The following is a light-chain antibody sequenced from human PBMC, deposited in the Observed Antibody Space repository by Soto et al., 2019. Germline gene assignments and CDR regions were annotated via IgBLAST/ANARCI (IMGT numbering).Light chain of an antibody. J-gene: IGKJ1*01. CDR3: QHYNYWPPKT. Sequence: MTQSPSSVSLSPGERATLSCRASQSVGNNLAWYQQKPGQAPRLLIYGAYTRATGIPARFSGSGSGTDFTLTISSLQSEDFAVYYCQHYNYWPPKTFGQGTKVDSK. CDR1: QSVGNN. CDR2: GAY. V-gene: IGKV3-15*01.